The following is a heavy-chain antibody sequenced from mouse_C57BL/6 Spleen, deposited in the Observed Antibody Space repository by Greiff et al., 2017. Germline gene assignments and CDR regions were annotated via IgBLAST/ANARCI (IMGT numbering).Heavy chain of an antibody. CDR1: GYTFTDYY. V-gene: IGHV1-76*01. CDR2: IYPGSGNT. CDR3: ARGKMVTHFDY. J-gene: IGHJ2*01. D-gene: IGHD2-3*01. Sequence: QVQLQQSGAELVRPGASVKLSCKASGYTFTDYYINWVKQRPGQGLEWIARIYPGSGNTYYNEKFKGKATLTAEKSSSTAYMQLSSLTSEDSAVXFCARGKMVTHFDYWGQGTTLTVSS.